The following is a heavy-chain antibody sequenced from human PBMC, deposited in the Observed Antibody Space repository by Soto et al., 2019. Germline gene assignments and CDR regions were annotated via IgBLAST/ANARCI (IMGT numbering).Heavy chain of an antibody. CDR2: INWNGGST. Sequence: GGSLRLSCAASGFTFDDYGMSWVRQAPGKGLEWVSGINWNGGSTGYADSVKGRFTISRDNAKNSLYLQMNSLRAEDTALYYCARDGKYYDSSGYYYDGMDVWGQGTTVTVSS. CDR1: GFTFDDYG. CDR3: ARDGKYYDSSGYYYDGMDV. V-gene: IGHV3-20*04. J-gene: IGHJ6*02. D-gene: IGHD3-22*01.